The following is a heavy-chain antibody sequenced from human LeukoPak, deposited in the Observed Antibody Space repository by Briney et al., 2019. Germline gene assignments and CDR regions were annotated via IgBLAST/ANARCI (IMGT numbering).Heavy chain of an antibody. D-gene: IGHD3-22*01. CDR1: GFTFSSYE. CDR2: ISSDGVNK. CDR3: AKGQNYYDGSGYYSTDY. J-gene: IGHJ4*02. V-gene: IGHV3-30*18. Sequence: PGGSLRLSCAASGFTFSSYEMNWVRQAPGKGLEWVAVISSDGVNKYSADSVKGRFTISRDNSKNTLYLQMNSLRAEDTAVYYCAKGQNYYDGSGYYSTDYWGQGTPVTVSS.